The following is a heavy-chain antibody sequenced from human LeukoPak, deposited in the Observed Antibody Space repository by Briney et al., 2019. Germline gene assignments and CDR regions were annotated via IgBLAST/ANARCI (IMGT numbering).Heavy chain of an antibody. Sequence: QPGRSLRLSCEASGFTFSNYCIHWVRQPPRKGLEWVAARSSDGAEKHYADSVKGRFTISRDNSKSTLYLQMNSLRAEDTALYYCARERHYDILTGYSPLEYYFYYMDVWGKGTTVTVSS. CDR1: GFTFSNYC. CDR2: RSSDGAEK. CDR3: ARERHYDILTGYSPLEYYFYYMDV. D-gene: IGHD3-9*01. J-gene: IGHJ6*03. V-gene: IGHV3-30*04.